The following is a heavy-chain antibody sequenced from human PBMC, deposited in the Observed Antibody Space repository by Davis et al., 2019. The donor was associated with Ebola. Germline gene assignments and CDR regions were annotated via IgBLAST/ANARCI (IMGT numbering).Heavy chain of an antibody. CDR3: ARGCTGGVCYAEYFQH. V-gene: IGHV1-18*01. J-gene: IGHJ1*01. Sequence: ASVKVSCKASGYTFTSYGISWVRQAPGQGLEWMGWISAYNGNTNYAQKLQGRVTMTTDTSTSTAYMELRSLRSDDTAVYYCARGCTGGVCYAEYFQHWGQGTLVTVSS. CDR1: GYTFTSYG. CDR2: ISAYNGNT. D-gene: IGHD2-8*02.